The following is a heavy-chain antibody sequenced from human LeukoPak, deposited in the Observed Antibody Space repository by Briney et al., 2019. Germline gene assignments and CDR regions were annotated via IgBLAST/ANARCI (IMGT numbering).Heavy chain of an antibody. Sequence: SGTLSLTCTVSGGSISTYYWSWIRQPPGKGLEWIGYIYYSGSTTYNASLMSRVTILVDASKNQFSLKLSSVTAADAAVYYCARVSSWYGTYYFDYWGQGTLVTVSS. V-gene: IGHV4-59*01. J-gene: IGHJ4*02. CDR1: GGSISTYY. CDR3: ARVSSWYGTYYFDY. CDR2: IYYSGST. D-gene: IGHD6-13*01.